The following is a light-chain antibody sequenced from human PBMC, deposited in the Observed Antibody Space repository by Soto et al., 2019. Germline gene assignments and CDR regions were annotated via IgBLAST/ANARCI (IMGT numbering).Light chain of an antibody. CDR1: SSDFGSYKF. CDR2: DVT. Sequence: QSALTQPASVSGSPGQSVTISCTGTSSDFGSYKFVSWYQHHPGKVPKVMIYDVTQRPSGVPDRFSGTKSGNTASLTISGLQAEDEADYYCCSYAGSYTWVFGSGTKVTVL. CDR3: CSYAGSYTWV. J-gene: IGLJ1*01. V-gene: IGLV2-11*01.